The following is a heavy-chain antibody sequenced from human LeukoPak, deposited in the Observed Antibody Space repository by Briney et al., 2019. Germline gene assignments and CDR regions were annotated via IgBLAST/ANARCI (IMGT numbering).Heavy chain of an antibody. CDR2: INWNGGST. CDR1: GFPFDDYG. D-gene: IGHD1-1*01. Sequence: GGSLRLFCAASGFPFDDYGMSWVRQAPGKGLEWVSGINWNGGSTGYADSVKGRFDISRDNAKNSLFLQLNSLRAEGTAVYYCARDRRTTGTTSGYFDYWGQGTLVTVSS. CDR3: ARDRRTTGTTSGYFDY. J-gene: IGHJ4*02. V-gene: IGHV3-20*04.